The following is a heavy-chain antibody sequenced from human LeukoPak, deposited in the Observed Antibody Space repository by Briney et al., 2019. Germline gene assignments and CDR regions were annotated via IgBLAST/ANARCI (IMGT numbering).Heavy chain of an antibody. Sequence: GGSLTLYCSASTFTFNGYVMTWVPPAPGEGRVGFIGITGSGTTTYYADSVKGRFTISRDNSNKTLYLQMNNLRAEDTALYYCAKDGLYYDGSTHMYYLDSWGQGTLVAVSS. CDR2: ITGSGTTT. D-gene: IGHD3-22*01. V-gene: IGHV3-23*01. CDR3: AKDGLYYDGSTHMYYLDS. CDR1: TFTFNGYV. J-gene: IGHJ4*02.